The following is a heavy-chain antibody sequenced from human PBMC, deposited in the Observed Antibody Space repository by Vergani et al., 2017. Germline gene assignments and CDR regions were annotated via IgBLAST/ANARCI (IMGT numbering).Heavy chain of an antibody. J-gene: IGHJ4*02. CDR1: GFSLSTSGMR. CDR2: IDWDDDK. D-gene: IGHD7-27*01. Sequence: QVTLKESGPALVKPTQTLTLTCTFSGFSLSTSGMRVSWIRQPPGKALEWLARIDWDDDKFYSTSLKTRLTISKDTSQNQVVLTMTNMDPVDTATYYCGRSSHWGSTGFDYWGQGTLVTVSS. V-gene: IGHV2-70*04. CDR3: GRSSHWGSTGFDY.